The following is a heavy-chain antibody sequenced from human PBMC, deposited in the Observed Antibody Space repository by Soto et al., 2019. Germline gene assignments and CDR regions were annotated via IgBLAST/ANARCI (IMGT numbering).Heavy chain of an antibody. CDR3: ARAGFSYGHLLF. CDR1: GGPIKAGDYY. V-gene: IGHV4-30-4*01. Sequence: TLSLTCNVSGGPIKAGDYYWNWIRQPPGKGLEWIGYVFYSGATNYSPSLKSRAAISMDTSKNQFSLSLTSVTAADTAVYYCARAGFSYGHLLFWGQGIRVTVSS. D-gene: IGHD3-10*01. J-gene: IGHJ4*02. CDR2: VFYSGAT.